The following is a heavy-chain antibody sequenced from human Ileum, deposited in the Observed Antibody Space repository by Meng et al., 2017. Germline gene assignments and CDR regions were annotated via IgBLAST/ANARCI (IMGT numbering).Heavy chain of an antibody. D-gene: IGHD2-15*01. CDR2: IHHGGDT. CDR1: GGSISSGYW. J-gene: IGHJ4*02. V-gene: IGHV4-4*02. Sequence: QRQAPGPGLVEPSGTLSLTCAVSGGSISSGYWWSGVPQPPGKGLEWIGEIHHGGDTNYNPSLKSRATISVDKSNNQYSLSLTSVTAADTAMYYCARNGAYSADHWGQGTLVTVSS. CDR3: ARNGAYSADH.